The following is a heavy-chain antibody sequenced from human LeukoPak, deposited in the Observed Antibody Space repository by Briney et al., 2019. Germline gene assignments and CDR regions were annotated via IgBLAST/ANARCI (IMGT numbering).Heavy chain of an antibody. D-gene: IGHD6-13*01. Sequence: GSLRLSCAASGFTFSSYWMSWVRQAPGKGLEWVANIKQDGSEKYYVDSVKGRFTISRDNAKNSLYLQMNSLRAEDTAVYYCAREIETYSSSWNDYWGQGTLVTVSS. V-gene: IGHV3-7*01. J-gene: IGHJ4*02. CDR3: AREIETYSSSWNDY. CDR2: IKQDGSEK. CDR1: GFTFSSYW.